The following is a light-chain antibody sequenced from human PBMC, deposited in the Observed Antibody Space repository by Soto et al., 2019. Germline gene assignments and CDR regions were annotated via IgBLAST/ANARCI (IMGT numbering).Light chain of an antibody. CDR1: ISNIGINT. J-gene: IGLJ1*01. CDR2: TDN. Sequence: QSLMTQPPCASGTPGQRFTISCSGGISNIGINTVNWYQQLPGTAPKVLIHTDNERPSGVPDRFSGSKSGTSASLAINGLQSGDEADYYCGAWDESLNGYVFGTGTKVTVL. CDR3: GAWDESLNGYV. V-gene: IGLV1-44*01.